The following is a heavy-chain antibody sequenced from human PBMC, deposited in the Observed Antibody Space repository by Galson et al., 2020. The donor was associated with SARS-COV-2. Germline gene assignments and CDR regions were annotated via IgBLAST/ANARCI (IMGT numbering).Heavy chain of an antibody. J-gene: IGHJ3*01. CDR2: INPNSGGT. Sequence: ASVKVSCKTSGYTFTGYYIYWVRQTPGQRLEWLGWINPNSGGTKYAQKFQGRITLTRETSIGTAYMELTSLRSDDTAVYYCARERNQWGNNPFDFWGQGTTVSVSS. CDR3: ARERNQWGNNPFDF. V-gene: IGHV1-2*02. CDR1: GYTFTGYY. D-gene: IGHD1-26*01.